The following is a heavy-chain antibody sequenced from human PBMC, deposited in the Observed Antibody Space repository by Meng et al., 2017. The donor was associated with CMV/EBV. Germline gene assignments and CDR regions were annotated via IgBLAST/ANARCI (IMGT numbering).Heavy chain of an antibody. Sequence: GESLKISCAASGFTFSKAWMSWLRQAPGKGLEWVGRIKSKTDGGTTDYASPVKGRFTISRDDSKNTLYLQMNSLKTEDTAVYYCTTYFSYYFDYWGQGTLVTVSS. V-gene: IGHV3-15*01. J-gene: IGHJ4*02. CDR2: IKSKTDGGTT. D-gene: IGHD2/OR15-2a*01. CDR1: GFTFSKAW. CDR3: TTYFSYYFDY.